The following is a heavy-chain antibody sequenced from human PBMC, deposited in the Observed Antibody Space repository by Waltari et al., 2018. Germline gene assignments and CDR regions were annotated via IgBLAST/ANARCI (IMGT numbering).Heavy chain of an antibody. CDR3: ARTLEKTYGGWYFDS. CDR2: IYASGST. J-gene: IGHJ4*02. V-gene: IGHV4-61*02. Sequence: QVQLQESGPGLVTPSQTLSLTCHVPVDSIERHSYYWSWVRQPAGRGLEWIGRIYASGSTNYNPSLKSRVTLSVDTSKNQVSLRLTSVTAADSAVYFCARTLEKTYGGWYFDSWGQGTRVTVSS. D-gene: IGHD3-10*01. CDR1: VDSIERHSYY.